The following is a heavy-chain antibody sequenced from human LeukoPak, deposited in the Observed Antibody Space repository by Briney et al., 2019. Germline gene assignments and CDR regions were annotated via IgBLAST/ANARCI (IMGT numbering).Heavy chain of an antibody. D-gene: IGHD2-2*02. CDR3: ARGEDQLLYGLFDP. CDR2: IYYSGST. V-gene: IGHV4-59*01. J-gene: IGHJ5*02. Sequence: PSETLSLTCTVSGGSISSYYWSWIRQPPGKGLEWIGYIYYSGSTNYNPSLKSRVTISVDTSKNQFSLKLSSVTAADTAVYYCARGEDQLLYGLFDPWGQGTLVTVSS. CDR1: GGSISSYY.